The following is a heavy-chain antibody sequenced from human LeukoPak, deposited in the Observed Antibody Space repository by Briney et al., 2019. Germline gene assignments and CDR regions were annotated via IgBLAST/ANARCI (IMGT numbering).Heavy chain of an antibody. Sequence: GGSLRLSCAPSGFTFSRHGMHWVRQAPGKGLEWVAIISNDGSRKYYAHSVEGRLTISRDNSKNTLYLQMDSLRAEDTAVHYCARDRAWNYFDYWGQGTLVTVSS. D-gene: IGHD3-3*01. V-gene: IGHV3-30*03. CDR1: GFTFSRHG. CDR2: ISNDGSRK. J-gene: IGHJ4*02. CDR3: ARDRAWNYFDY.